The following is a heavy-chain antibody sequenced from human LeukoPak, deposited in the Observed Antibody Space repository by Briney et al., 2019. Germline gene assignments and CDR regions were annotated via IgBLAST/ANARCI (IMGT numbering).Heavy chain of an antibody. CDR3: ARERRIAVAGTIFDY. Sequence: PSETLSLTCTVSGGSISSYYWSWIRQPPGKGLEWIGYIYYSGSTNYNPSLKSRVTISVDTSKNQFSLKLSSVTAADTAVYYCARERRIAVAGTIFDYWGQGTLVTVSS. CDR2: IYYSGST. J-gene: IGHJ4*02. D-gene: IGHD6-19*01. CDR1: GGSISSYY. V-gene: IGHV4-59*01.